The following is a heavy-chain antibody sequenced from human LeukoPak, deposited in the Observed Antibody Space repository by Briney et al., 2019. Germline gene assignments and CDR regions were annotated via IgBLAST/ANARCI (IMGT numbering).Heavy chain of an antibody. V-gene: IGHV4-59*08. J-gene: IGHJ6*02. CDR1: GGSISSYY. D-gene: IGHD7-27*01. Sequence: PSETLSLTCTVSGGSISSYYWSWIRQPPGKGLEWIGYIYYSGSTNYNPSLKSRVTIPVDTSKNQFSLKLSSVTAADTAVYYCAAQLGTTDYYYGMDVWGQGTTVTVSS. CDR2: IYYSGST. CDR3: AAQLGTTDYYYGMDV.